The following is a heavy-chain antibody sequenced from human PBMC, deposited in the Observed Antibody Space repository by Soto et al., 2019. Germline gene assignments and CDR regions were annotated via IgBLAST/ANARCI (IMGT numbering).Heavy chain of an antibody. D-gene: IGHD3-22*01. CDR1: GGTFSSYA. CDR2: IIPIFGTA. J-gene: IGHJ4*02. Sequence: SVKVSCKASGGTFSSYAISWVRQAPGQGLEWMGGIIPIFGTANYAQKFQGRVTITADESTSTAYMELSSLRSEDTAVYYCARSRRPYYYDSSGYTFDYWGQGTLVTVSS. V-gene: IGHV1-69*13. CDR3: ARSRRPYYYDSSGYTFDY.